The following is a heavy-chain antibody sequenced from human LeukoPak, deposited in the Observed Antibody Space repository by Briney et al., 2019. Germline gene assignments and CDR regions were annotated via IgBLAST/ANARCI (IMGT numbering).Heavy chain of an antibody. Sequence: SETLSLTCTVSGGSISSSSYYWGWIRQPPGTGLEWIGSIYYSGSTYYNQSPKSRVTISVDTSKNQFSLKLSSVTAADTAVYYCARGYRFDPWGQGTLVTVSS. D-gene: IGHD2-2*02. CDR2: IYYSGST. J-gene: IGHJ5*02. V-gene: IGHV4-39*07. CDR3: ARGYRFDP. CDR1: GGSISSSSYY.